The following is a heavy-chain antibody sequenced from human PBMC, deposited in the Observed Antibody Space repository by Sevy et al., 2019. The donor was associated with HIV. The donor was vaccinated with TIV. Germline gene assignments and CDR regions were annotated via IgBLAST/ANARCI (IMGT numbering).Heavy chain of an antibody. V-gene: IGHV3-30*18. J-gene: IGHJ4*02. CDR2: ISSDGSDK. Sequence: GGSLRLSCAASGFTFSSYGMHWVRQAPGKGLEWVAVISSDGSDKDYADSVKGRFTISRDNSKNTLYLQMNSLRVEDTAVYYCAKVPFTYSSAYYFDYWGQGTLVTVSS. D-gene: IGHD3-22*01. CDR3: AKVPFTYSSAYYFDY. CDR1: GFTFSSYG.